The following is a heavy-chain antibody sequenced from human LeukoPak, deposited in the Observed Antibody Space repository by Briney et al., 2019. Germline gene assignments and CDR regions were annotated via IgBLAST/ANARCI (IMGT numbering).Heavy chain of an antibody. J-gene: IGHJ5*02. V-gene: IGHV1-2*02. CDR1: GYTFTGYY. CDR3: ARDLDYGDYAWFDP. D-gene: IGHD4-17*01. Sequence: ASVKVSCKASGYTFTGYYMHWVRQAPGQGLEWVGWINPNSGGTNYAQKFQGRVTMTRDTSISTAYMELSRLRSDDTAVYYCARDLDYGDYAWFDPWGQGTLVTVSS. CDR2: INPNSGGT.